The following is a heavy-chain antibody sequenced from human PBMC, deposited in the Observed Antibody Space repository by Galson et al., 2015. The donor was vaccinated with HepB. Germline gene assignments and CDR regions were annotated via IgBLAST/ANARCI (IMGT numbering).Heavy chain of an antibody. CDR3: ARAYTVTDPFMFDY. D-gene: IGHD4-17*01. V-gene: IGHV4-39*01. J-gene: IGHJ4*02. CDR1: GGSISSSSYY. Sequence: ETLSLTCTVSGGSISSSSYYWGWIRQPPGKGLEWIGSIYYSGSTYYNPSLKSRVTISVDTSKNQFSLKLSSVTAADTAVYYCARAYTVTDPFMFDYWGQGTLVTVSS. CDR2: IYYSGST.